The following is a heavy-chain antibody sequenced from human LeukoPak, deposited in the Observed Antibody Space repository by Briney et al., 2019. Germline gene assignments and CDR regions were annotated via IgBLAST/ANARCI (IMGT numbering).Heavy chain of an antibody. J-gene: IGHJ4*02. CDR3: ARGPDVDGYIHAPFDY. CDR2: SYSGGST. D-gene: IGHD5-24*01. CDR1: GFTISRHY. Sequence: PGGSLRLSCAASGFTISRHYMSWVRQAPGKGLEWVALSYSGGSTYYADSVEGRFTISRDNSKSMLLLQMNSLRADDTAVYYCARGPDVDGYIHAPFDYWGQGALVTVSS. V-gene: IGHV3-53*01.